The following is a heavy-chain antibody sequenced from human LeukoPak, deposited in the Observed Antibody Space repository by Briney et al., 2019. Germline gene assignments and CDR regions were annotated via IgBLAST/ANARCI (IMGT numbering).Heavy chain of an antibody. CDR1: GYTFTSYG. CDR2: ISAYNGNT. V-gene: IGHV1-18*01. CDR3: ARVLLGTTYYYYYGMDV. J-gene: IGHJ6*02. D-gene: IGHD1-7*01. Sequence: GASVKVSCKASGYTFTSYGISWVRQAPGQGLEWMGWISAYNGNTNYAQKLQGRVTMTTDTSTSTAYMELRSLRSDDTAVYYCARVLLGTTYYYYYGMDVWGQGTTVTVSS.